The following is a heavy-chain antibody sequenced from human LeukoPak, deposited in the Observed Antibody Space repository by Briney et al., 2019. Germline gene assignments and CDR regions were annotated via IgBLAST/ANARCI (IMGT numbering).Heavy chain of an antibody. CDR2: MNPNSGNT. CDR1: GYTFTSYD. CDR3: AREGPYVRYFDWLPRRNNWFDP. Sequence: ASVKVSCKASGYTFTSYDINWVRQATGQGLEWMGWMNPNSGNTGYAQKFQGRVTMTRNTSISTAYMELSSLRSEDTAVYYCAREGPYVRYFDWLPRRNNWFDPWGQGTLVTVSS. D-gene: IGHD3-9*01. J-gene: IGHJ5*02. V-gene: IGHV1-8*01.